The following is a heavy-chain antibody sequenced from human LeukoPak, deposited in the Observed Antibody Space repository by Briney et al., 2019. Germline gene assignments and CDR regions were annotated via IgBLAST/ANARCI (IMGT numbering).Heavy chain of an antibody. CDR2: IWYDGGKK. J-gene: IGHJ6*02. V-gene: IGHV3-30*02. Sequence: PGGSLRLSCAASGFTFNIYGMHWVRQAPGKGLEWVAVIWYDGGKKYYADSVKGRFTISRDNSKDTLYLQMHSLTDEDTAVYYCAKDRGKYFYGMDVWGQGTTVTVSS. CDR3: AKDRGKYFYGMDV. CDR1: GFTFNIYG.